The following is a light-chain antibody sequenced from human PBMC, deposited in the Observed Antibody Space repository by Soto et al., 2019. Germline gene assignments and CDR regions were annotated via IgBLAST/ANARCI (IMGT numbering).Light chain of an antibody. CDR3: QQYNRYSWT. Sequence: DIQMTQSPSTLSASVGDRVTISCRASQSISNRLAWYQQKPGKAPKILIYKASSLQTGVPSRFSGSGSGTEFTLTISSLQPDDFATYYCQQYNRYSWTFGQGTKVDIK. CDR2: KAS. J-gene: IGKJ1*01. CDR1: QSISNR. V-gene: IGKV1-5*03.